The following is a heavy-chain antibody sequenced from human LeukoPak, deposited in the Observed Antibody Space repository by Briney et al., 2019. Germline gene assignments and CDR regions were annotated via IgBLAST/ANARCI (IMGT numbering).Heavy chain of an antibody. D-gene: IGHD5-18*01. Sequence: ASVKVSCKASGYTFTGYYMHWVRQAPGQGLEWMGWINPNSGGTNYAQKFQGRVTMTRDTSISTAYMELSRLRSDDTAVYYCARGHSYGNYYYYGMDVWGRGTTVTVSS. CDR1: GYTFTGYY. J-gene: IGHJ6*02. CDR2: INPNSGGT. V-gene: IGHV1-2*02. CDR3: ARGHSYGNYYYYGMDV.